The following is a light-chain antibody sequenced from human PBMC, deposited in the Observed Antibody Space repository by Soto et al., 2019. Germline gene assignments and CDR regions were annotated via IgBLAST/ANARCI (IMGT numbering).Light chain of an antibody. CDR1: ESVNSH. CDR2: DAS. Sequence: EIVLTQSPATLSLSPGERATLSCRASESVNSHLAWYQQKPGQAPRLLIYDASNRATGIPARFSGSGSGTDFTLTISSLEPEDFAVYYCQQRSDWPLTFGPGTKLDIK. CDR3: QQRSDWPLT. J-gene: IGKJ3*01. V-gene: IGKV3-11*01.